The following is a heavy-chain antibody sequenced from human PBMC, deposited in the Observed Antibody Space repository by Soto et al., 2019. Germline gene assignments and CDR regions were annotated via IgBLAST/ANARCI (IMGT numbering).Heavy chain of an antibody. CDR2: IKQDGSEK. Sequence: EVQLVESGGGLVQPGGSLRLSCAASGFTFSSYWMSWVRQAPGKGLERVANIKQDGSEKYYVDSVKGRFTISRDNAKNSLYLQMNSLRAEDTAVYYCASSYVWGSYHPYDAFDIWGQGTMVTVSS. D-gene: IGHD3-16*02. CDR3: ASSYVWGSYHPYDAFDI. V-gene: IGHV3-7*01. J-gene: IGHJ3*02. CDR1: GFTFSSYW.